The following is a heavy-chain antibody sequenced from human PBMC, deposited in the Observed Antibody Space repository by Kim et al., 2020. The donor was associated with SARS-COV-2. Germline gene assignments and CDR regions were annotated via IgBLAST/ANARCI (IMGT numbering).Heavy chain of an antibody. J-gene: IGHJ4*02. V-gene: IGHV4-4*07. CDR1: GGSISSYY. CDR3: ARVVAVAGTRWYFDY. Sequence: SETLSLTCTVSGGSISSYYWSWIRQPAGTGLEWIGRIYTSGSTNYNPSLKSRVTMSVDTSKNQFSLKLSSVTAADTAGYYCARVVAVAGTRWYFDYWGQGTLVTVSS. CDR2: IYTSGST. D-gene: IGHD6-19*01.